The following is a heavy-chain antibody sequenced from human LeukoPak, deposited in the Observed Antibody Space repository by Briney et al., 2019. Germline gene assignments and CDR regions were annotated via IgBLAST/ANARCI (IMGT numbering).Heavy chain of an antibody. V-gene: IGHV3-30-3*01. Sequence: GGSLRLSCAASGFTFSSYAMSWVRQAPGKGLEWVAVISFDGSKEDYADSVKGRFTISRDNSKNTLYVQLNSLSVEDTAVYYCARDSAYYYDSSGFSYCDYWGPGTLVTVSS. CDR1: GFTFSSYA. J-gene: IGHJ4*02. CDR2: ISFDGSKE. D-gene: IGHD3-22*01. CDR3: ARDSAYYYDSSGFSYCDY.